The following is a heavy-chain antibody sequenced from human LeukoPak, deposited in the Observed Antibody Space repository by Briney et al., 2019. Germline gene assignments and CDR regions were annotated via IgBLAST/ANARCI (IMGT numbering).Heavy chain of an antibody. D-gene: IGHD1-26*01. V-gene: IGHV3-48*01. J-gene: IGHJ4*02. CDR3: ATRSGSYYGEFDY. CDR2: ISSSSTI. Sequence: GGSLRLSCAASGFTFSSYSMNWVRQAPGKGLEWVSYISSSSTIYYADSVKGRFTISRDNAKNSLYLQMNSLRAEDTAVYYCATRSGSYYGEFDYWGQGTLVTVSS. CDR1: GFTFSSYS.